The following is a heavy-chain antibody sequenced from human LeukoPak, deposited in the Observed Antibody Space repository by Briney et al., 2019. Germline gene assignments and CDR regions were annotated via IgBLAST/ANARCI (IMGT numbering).Heavy chain of an antibody. D-gene: IGHD3-22*01. J-gene: IGHJ4*02. CDR3: ARAMIYYDTSGPGDY. V-gene: IGHV1-2*02. CDR1: GYTFSGYY. CDR2: IDPDTGDT. Sequence: ASVKVSCKASGYTFSGYYMHWVRQAPGQGLEWMGWIDPDTGDTKYAQKFQGRVTMTRDTSISTAYMELSILRSDDTALYYCARAMIYYDTSGPGDYWGQGTLVNVSS.